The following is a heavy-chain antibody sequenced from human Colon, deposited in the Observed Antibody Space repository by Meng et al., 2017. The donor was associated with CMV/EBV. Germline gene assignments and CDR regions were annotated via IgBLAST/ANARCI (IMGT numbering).Heavy chain of an antibody. CDR1: GFSLTTNVES. CDR3: VHRYSSSSGEVS. Sequence: QIPLKEAGPSLVQPTQTLTLTCTFSGFSLTTNVESVGWIRQPPGQALEWLALIHGGGTIQYRPSLQSRLTATRDTSKSQVVLTMTNLDPVDTATYYCVHRYSSSSGEVSWGQGIMVTVSS. J-gene: IGHJ5*02. V-gene: IGHV2-5*02. CDR2: IHGGGTI. D-gene: IGHD6-6*01.